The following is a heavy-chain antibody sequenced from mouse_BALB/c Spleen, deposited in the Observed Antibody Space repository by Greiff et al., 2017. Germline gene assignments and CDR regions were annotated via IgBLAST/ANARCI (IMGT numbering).Heavy chain of an antibody. CDR3: ARSANWVLAY. CDR2: ISYSGST. J-gene: IGHJ3*01. Sequence: DVKLVESGPGLVKPSQSLSLTCTVTGYSITSDYAWNWIRQFPGNKLEWMGYISYSGSTSYNPSLKSRISITRDTSKNQFFLQLNSVTTEDTATYYCARSANWVLAYWGQGTLVTVSA. D-gene: IGHD4-1*01. V-gene: IGHV3-2*02. CDR1: GYSITSDYA.